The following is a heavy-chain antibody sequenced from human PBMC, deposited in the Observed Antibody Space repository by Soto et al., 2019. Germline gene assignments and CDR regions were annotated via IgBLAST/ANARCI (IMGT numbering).Heavy chain of an antibody. Sequence: GGSLRLSCAASGFTFISYAIIFVRHSPVKWLEWVSAISGSGGSTYYADSVKGRFTISRDNSKNTLYLQMNSLRAEDTAVYYCAKLDVGYCSSTSCYRDYWGQGTLVTVSS. D-gene: IGHD2-2*02. CDR1: GFTFISYA. V-gene: IGHV3-23*01. CDR3: AKLDVGYCSSTSCYRDY. CDR2: ISGSGGST. J-gene: IGHJ4*02.